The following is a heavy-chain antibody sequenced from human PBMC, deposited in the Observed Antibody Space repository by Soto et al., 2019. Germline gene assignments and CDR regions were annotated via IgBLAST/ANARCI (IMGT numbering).Heavy chain of an antibody. Sequence: ASVKVSCKTSGYSFTSNYIHWVRQAPEQGLEWMGIINPSGGGTSYAQKFQGRVTMTRDTSTSTVYMELSSLRYDDTAVYYCGRDGQLTYWGQGTLVTVSS. J-gene: IGHJ4*02. D-gene: IGHD6-6*01. CDR2: INPSGGGT. CDR3: GRDGQLTY. CDR1: GYSFTSNY. V-gene: IGHV1-46*01.